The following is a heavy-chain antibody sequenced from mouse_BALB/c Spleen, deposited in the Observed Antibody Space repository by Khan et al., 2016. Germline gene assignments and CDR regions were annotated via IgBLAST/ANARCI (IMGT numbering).Heavy chain of an antibody. CDR3: ARAGYYEYLAY. CDR1: GFDFRRYW. D-gene: IGHD2-4*01. Sequence: EVKLLESGGGLVQPGGSLKLSCAASGFDFRRYWMSWVRQAPGKGLEWIGEINPDSRTINYSPSLKDKFTISRDNAKSTLYLQMSKVRSEDTALYYCARAGYYEYLAYWGQGTLVSVSA. V-gene: IGHV4-1*02. CDR2: INPDSRTI. J-gene: IGHJ3*01.